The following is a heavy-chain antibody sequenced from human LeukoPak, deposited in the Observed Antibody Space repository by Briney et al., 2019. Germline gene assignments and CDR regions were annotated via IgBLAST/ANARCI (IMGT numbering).Heavy chain of an antibody. CDR2: TYSGGNT. CDR3: ARRAGEYSHPYDY. CDR1: GCTVSINS. V-gene: IGHV3-53*01. D-gene: IGHD4-17*01. J-gene: IGHJ4*02. Sequence: GGSLRLFCTVSGCTVSINSMSWVRQAPGKGLEWVSFTYSGGNTHYSDSVKGRFTISRDNSKNTLYLQMNSLRAEDTAVYYCARRAGEYSHPYDYWGQGTLVTVSS.